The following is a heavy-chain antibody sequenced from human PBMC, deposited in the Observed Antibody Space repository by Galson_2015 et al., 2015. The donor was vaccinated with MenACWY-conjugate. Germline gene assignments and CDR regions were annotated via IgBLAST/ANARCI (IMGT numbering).Heavy chain of an antibody. V-gene: IGHV4-59*01. Sequence: TLSLTCTVSGGSITNYYWSWIRQPPGKGLEWIGYIHYSGSTNYNPSLRSRVTISVDTSKNQFSLKLTSVIAADTAVYYCARGGQGGTGTTDFAYWGQGTLVTVSS. D-gene: IGHD1-1*01. CDR3: ARGGQGGTGTTDFAY. CDR2: IHYSGST. J-gene: IGHJ4*02. CDR1: GGSITNYY.